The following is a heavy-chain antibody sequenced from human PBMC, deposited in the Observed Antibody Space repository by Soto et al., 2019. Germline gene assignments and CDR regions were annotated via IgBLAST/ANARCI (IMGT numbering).Heavy chain of an antibody. CDR3: ARDRYSSGWYPFDY. CDR1: GFTFSSYG. D-gene: IGHD6-19*01. V-gene: IGHV3-33*01. J-gene: IGHJ4*02. Sequence: AGGSMRLSCAASGFTFSSYGMHWVRQAPGKGQEWVAVIWYDGSNKYYADSVKGRFTISRDNSKNTLYLQMNSLRAEDTAVYYCARDRYSSGWYPFDYWGQGTLVTVSS. CDR2: IWYDGSNK.